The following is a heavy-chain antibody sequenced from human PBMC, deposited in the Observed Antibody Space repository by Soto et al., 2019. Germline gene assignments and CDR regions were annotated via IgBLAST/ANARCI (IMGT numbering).Heavy chain of an antibody. Sequence: QVQLQQWGAGLLKPSETLSLSCAVYGAYFSGYYWYWIRKPPGKGLDWIGEINQSGSTNYIPSLKTRVTISVYTPKKQFSLRVSSVNAADTAVYYCARRFSGTGRYFDYWGQGTLVTVSS. CDR1: GAYFSGYY. CDR2: INQSGST. V-gene: IGHV4-34*02. J-gene: IGHJ4*02. D-gene: IGHD1-1*01. CDR3: ARRFSGTGRYFDY.